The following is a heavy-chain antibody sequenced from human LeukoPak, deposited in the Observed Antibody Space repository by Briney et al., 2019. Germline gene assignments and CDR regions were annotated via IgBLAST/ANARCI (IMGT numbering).Heavy chain of an antibody. Sequence: QPGGSLRLSCAASGFTFSSYSMNWVRQAPGKGLEWVSYISSTGSVIYYADSVRGRFTISRDNAKNSLYLQMNSLRAEDTAVYHCARELSLSHWGQGTLVTVSS. V-gene: IGHV3-48*01. J-gene: IGHJ4*02. D-gene: IGHD2/OR15-2a*01. CDR3: ARELSLSH. CDR1: GFTFSSYS. CDR2: ISSTGSVI.